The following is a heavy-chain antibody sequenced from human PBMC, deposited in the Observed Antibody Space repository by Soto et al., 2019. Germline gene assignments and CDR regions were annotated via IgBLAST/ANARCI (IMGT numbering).Heavy chain of an antibody. Sequence: QVQLVQSGAAVKKPGASVKVSCKASGYTFTSYGISWVRQAPGQGLEWMGWISDYNGNTNYAQKLQGRVTMTTDTSTSTAYMELRSMRSDDTAVYYCARGEPYYYDSSGYYFPYYFDYWGQGTLVTVSS. CDR3: ARGEPYYYDSSGYYFPYYFDY. J-gene: IGHJ4*02. D-gene: IGHD3-22*01. CDR2: ISDYNGNT. V-gene: IGHV1-18*01. CDR1: GYTFTSYG.